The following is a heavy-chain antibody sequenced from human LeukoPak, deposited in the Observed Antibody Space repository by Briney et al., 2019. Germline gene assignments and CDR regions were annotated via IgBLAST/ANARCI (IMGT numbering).Heavy chain of an antibody. CDR2: IKGDGSST. CDR1: GFTFNDYW. Sequence: GGSLRLSCAASGFTFNDYWMHSVRQAPGKGLVWVSRIKGDGSSTTYADSVKGRFTISRDNAKNTLYLQMNSLRAEDTAVYYCARDLSYSLEYWGQGTLATVSS. D-gene: IGHD3-10*01. CDR3: ARDLSYSLEY. V-gene: IGHV3-74*01. J-gene: IGHJ4*02.